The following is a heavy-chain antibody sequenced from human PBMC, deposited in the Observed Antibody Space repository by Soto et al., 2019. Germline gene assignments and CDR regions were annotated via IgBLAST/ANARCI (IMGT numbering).Heavy chain of an antibody. CDR2: ISAYNGNT. Sequence: ASVKVSCKASGYTFTSYGISWVRQAPGQGLEWMGWISAYNGNTNYAQKLQGRVTMTTDTSTSTAYMELRSLRSDDTAVYYCARDLAHYDMLSDRALASDDAFDTWGQGTMVTVSS. CDR3: ARDLAHYDMLSDRALASDDAFDT. V-gene: IGHV1-18*01. J-gene: IGHJ3*02. CDR1: GYTFTSYG. D-gene: IGHD3-9*01.